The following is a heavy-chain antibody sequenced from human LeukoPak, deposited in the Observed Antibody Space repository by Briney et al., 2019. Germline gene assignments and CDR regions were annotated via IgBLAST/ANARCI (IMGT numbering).Heavy chain of an antibody. J-gene: IGHJ4*02. V-gene: IGHV4-59*01. D-gene: IGHD2-21*02. CDR3: ARGKRAGDSYYFDY. Sequence: SETLSLTCTVSGDSISSYYWNWIRQPPGTGLEWIGYIYSSGSTSYDPSLRSRVTMSGDTSKNQFSLKLRSVTAADTAVYYCARGKRAGDSYYFDYWGQGILVTVSS. CDR1: GDSISSYY. CDR2: IYSSGST.